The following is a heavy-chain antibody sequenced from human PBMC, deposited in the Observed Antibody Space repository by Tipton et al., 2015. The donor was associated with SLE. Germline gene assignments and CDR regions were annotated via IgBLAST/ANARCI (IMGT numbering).Heavy chain of an antibody. CDR1: GDSVSNEFYS. D-gene: IGHD2-2*01. J-gene: IGHJ4*02. V-gene: IGHV4-30-2*01. Sequence: TLSLTCAVSGDSVSNEFYSWGWVRQPAGKGLEWIGYIFRSGNAYYNPSLKSRVTISVNMSSNQFSLRLNSVTAADTAVYYCARGGMAAVGPVSRAIDYWGQGTLVTVSS. CDR3: ARGGMAAVGPVSRAIDY. CDR2: IFRSGNA.